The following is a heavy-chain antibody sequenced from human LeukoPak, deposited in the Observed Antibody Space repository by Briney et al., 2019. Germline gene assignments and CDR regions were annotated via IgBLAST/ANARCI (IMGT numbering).Heavy chain of an antibody. D-gene: IGHD6-19*01. J-gene: IGHJ4*02. Sequence: GGSLRLSCAASGFTFSSYAMHWVRQAPGKGLEWVANIKRDGSEKYYVDSVKGRFTISRDNAKNSLDLQMNSLRVEDTAVYYCARLGPASSGWPESFDYWGQGTLVTVSS. CDR1: GFTFSSYA. CDR3: ARLGPASSGWPESFDY. CDR2: IKRDGSEK. V-gene: IGHV3-7*03.